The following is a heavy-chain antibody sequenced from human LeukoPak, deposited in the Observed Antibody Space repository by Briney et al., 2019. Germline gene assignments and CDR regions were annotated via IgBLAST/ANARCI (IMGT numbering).Heavy chain of an antibody. CDR1: VGSISNYY. D-gene: IGHD2-8*02. Sequence: SETLSLTCTLSVGSISNYYWSWIRQPPGKGLEWIGYIYYSGGTNYNPSLKSRVSISVDTSKNQFSLNLSSVAGAHRARYCVVGGKYHISIYCTRGKCYPGAFDIWGRGTMATVSS. J-gene: IGHJ3*02. CDR2: IYYSGGT. V-gene: IGHV4-59*01. CDR3: VGGKYHISIYCTRGKCYPGAFDI.